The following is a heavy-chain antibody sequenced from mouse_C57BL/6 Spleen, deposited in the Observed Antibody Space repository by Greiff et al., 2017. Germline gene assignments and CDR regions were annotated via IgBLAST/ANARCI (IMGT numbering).Heavy chain of an antibody. CDR2: ISSGGDYI. CDR1: GFTFSSYA. CDR3: TRVGYYGNYMDY. D-gene: IGHD2-1*01. Sequence: EVKLMESGEGLVKPGGSLNLSCAASGFTFSSYAMSWVRQTPEKRLEWVAYISSGGDYIYYADTVKGRFTISRDNARNTLYLQMSSLKSEDTAMYYCTRVGYYGNYMDYWGQGTSVTVSS. V-gene: IGHV5-9-1*02. J-gene: IGHJ4*01.